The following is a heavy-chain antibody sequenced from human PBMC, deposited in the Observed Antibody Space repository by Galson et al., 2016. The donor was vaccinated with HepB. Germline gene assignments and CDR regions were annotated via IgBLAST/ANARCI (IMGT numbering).Heavy chain of an antibody. CDR1: GFTFRNYW. CDR2: IKQDGGEQ. D-gene: IGHD5-12*01. CDR3: ARGFGTSGYTDAFDI. Sequence: SLRLSCAASGFTFRNYWMSWVRQAPGKGLEWVANIKQDGGEQIYVDSVESRFTISRDNAKNSLYLQMNSLRAEDTAVYYCARGFGTSGYTDAFDIWSQGTMVTVSS. V-gene: IGHV3-7*04. J-gene: IGHJ3*02.